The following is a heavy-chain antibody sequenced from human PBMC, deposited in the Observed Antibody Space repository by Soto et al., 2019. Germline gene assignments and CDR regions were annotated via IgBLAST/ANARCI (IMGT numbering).Heavy chain of an antibody. CDR1: GYTFTGYY. CDR3: ARASKSTTPDFDY. Sequence: ASVKVSCKASGYTFTGYYMHWVRQAPGQGLEWMGWINPNSGGTNYAQKFQGWVTMTRDTSISTAYMELSRLRSDDTAVYYCARASKSTTPDFDYWGQGTLVTVSS. D-gene: IGHD1-1*01. CDR2: INPNSGGT. J-gene: IGHJ4*02. V-gene: IGHV1-2*04.